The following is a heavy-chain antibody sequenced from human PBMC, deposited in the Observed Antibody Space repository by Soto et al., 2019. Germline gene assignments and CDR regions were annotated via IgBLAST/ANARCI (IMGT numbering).Heavy chain of an antibody. CDR1: GGTFSSYA. D-gene: IGHD3-3*01. CDR3: ATTPYYDFWSGYVSTDWFDP. CDR2: IIPIFGTA. V-gene: IGHV1-69*13. Sequence: ASVKVSCKASGGTFSSYAISWVRQAPGQGLEWMGGIIPIFGTANYAQKFQGRVTITADESTSTAYMELSSLRSEDTAVYYCATTPYYDFWSGYVSTDWFDPWGQGTLVTVS. J-gene: IGHJ5*02.